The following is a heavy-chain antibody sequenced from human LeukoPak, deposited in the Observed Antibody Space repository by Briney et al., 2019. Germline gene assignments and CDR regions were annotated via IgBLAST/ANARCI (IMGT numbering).Heavy chain of an antibody. CDR2: ISAYNGNT. V-gene: IGHV1-18*01. Sequence: GVSVKVSCKSSGYTFTSYGISWVRQAPGQGLEWMGWISAYNGNTNYAQKLQGRVSMTTDTSTTTAHMELRSLRSDDTAVYYCARVAGSGGFDYWGQGTLVTVSS. CDR1: GYTFTSYG. CDR3: ARVAGSGGFDY. D-gene: IGHD3-10*01. J-gene: IGHJ4*02.